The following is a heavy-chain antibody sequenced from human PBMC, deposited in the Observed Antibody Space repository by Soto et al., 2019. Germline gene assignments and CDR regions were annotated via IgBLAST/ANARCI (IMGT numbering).Heavy chain of an antibody. CDR1: GGSISNYY. CDR3: ARGGWSSGYYSGLDY. J-gene: IGHJ4*02. V-gene: IGHV4-4*07. D-gene: IGHD3-22*01. CDR2: IYSSGST. Sequence: SETLSLTCTVSGGSISNYYWSWIRQHAGKGLEWIGRIYSSGSTNYNPPLKNRVTMSVDTAKNQFSLKLSSVTAADTAGYYCARGGWSSGYYSGLDYWGQGTLVTVSS.